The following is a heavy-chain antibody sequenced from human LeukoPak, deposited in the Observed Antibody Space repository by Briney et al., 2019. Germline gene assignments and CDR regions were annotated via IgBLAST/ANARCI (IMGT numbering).Heavy chain of an antibody. J-gene: IGHJ6*02. Sequence: PSETLSLTCTVSGGSISSYYWSWIRQPAGKGLEWIGRIYTSGSTNYNPSLKSRVTMSVDTSKNQFSLKLSSVTAADTAVYYCAREYSSGWPSYYYYGVDVWGQGTTVTVSS. V-gene: IGHV4-4*07. D-gene: IGHD6-19*01. CDR1: GGSISSYY. CDR3: AREYSSGWPSYYYYGVDV. CDR2: IYTSGST.